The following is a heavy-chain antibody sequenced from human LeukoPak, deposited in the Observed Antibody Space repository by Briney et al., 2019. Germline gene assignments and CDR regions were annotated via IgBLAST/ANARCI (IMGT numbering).Heavy chain of an antibody. D-gene: IGHD3-3*01. CDR3: AKDRSSWYYPFDS. V-gene: IGHV3-23*01. Sequence: GGSLRLSCVASGFAFSSYAMSWVRQAPGKGLEWVSVVSGGGHNTYYADSVKGRFTMSRDNSKRTVYLQMNSLRAEDTAVYYCAKDRSSWYYPFDSWGQGTLVTVSS. J-gene: IGHJ4*02. CDR1: GFAFSSYA. CDR2: VSGGGHNT.